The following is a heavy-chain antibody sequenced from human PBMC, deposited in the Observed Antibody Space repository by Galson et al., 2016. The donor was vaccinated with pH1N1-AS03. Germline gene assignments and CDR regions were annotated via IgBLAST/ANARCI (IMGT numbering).Heavy chain of an antibody. V-gene: IGHV3-15*01. J-gene: IGHJ4*02. Sequence: SLRLSCAGAGFTFRNAWMNWVRQAPGKGLEWVGRIKSKTDGATTDYAEPVKGRFTISRDDSRNTLYLQMNGLKTGDTAVYFCTTDPLYTSIWDDYFDSWGQGTLVAVSS. CDR2: IKSKTDGATT. CDR1: GFTFRNAW. D-gene: IGHD6-13*01. CDR3: TTDPLYTSIWDDYFDS.